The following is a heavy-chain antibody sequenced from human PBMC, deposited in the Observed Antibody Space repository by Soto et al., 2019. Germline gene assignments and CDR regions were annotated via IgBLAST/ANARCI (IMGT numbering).Heavy chain of an antibody. CDR2: IYYSGST. D-gene: IGHD6-13*01. CDR1: GCSISSGGYY. CDR3: ARAKKGIAAAENWFDP. V-gene: IGHV4-31*03. Sequence: QVQLQESGPGLVKPSQTLSLTCTFSGCSISSGGYYWSWIRQHTEKDLEWNGYIYYSGSTYYKPSLKSRVTMAVDTSKNQFSLKLRSVTAAYTAVYYCARAKKGIAAAENWFDPWGQGTLVTVSS. J-gene: IGHJ5*02.